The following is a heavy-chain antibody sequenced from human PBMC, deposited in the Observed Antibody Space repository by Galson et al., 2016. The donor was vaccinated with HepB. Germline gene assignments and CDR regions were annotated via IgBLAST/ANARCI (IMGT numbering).Heavy chain of an antibody. J-gene: IGHJ6*02. CDR2: MYYDGSSK. V-gene: IGHV3-33*01. CDR3: ARPRLGIQTWSKYYYYGFDV. Sequence: SLRLSCAASGFTFSNYGMHWVRQAPGKGLEWVAVMYYDGSSKHHADSVKGRFTISRDNSKNTLYLQMNSLIAEDTAVYYCARPRLGIQTWSKYYYYGFDVWGRGTTVTGSS. D-gene: IGHD5-18*01. CDR1: GFTFSNYG.